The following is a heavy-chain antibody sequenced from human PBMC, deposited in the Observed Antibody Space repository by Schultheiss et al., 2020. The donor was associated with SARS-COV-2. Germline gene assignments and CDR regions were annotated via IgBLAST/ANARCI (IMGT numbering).Heavy chain of an antibody. J-gene: IGHJ4*02. D-gene: IGHD6-13*01. CDR1: GGSVSSGSYY. CDR2: IYHSGST. Sequence: SETLSLTCTVSGGSVSSGSYYWSWIRQPPGKGLEWIGSIYHSGSTNYNPSLKSRVTISVDTSKNQFSLKVSSVTAADTAVYYCARERIGIAAAGFDYWGQGTLVTVSS. CDR3: ARERIGIAAAGFDY. V-gene: IGHV4-39*07.